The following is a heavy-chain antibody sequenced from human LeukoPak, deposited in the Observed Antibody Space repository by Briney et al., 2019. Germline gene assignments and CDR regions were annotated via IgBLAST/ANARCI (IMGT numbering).Heavy chain of an antibody. CDR3: HCSGGSCYFDY. Sequence: PGGSLRLSCAASGFTVSSNYMSWVRQVPGKGLEWVSVIYSGGSTYYADSVKGRFTISRDNSKNTLYLQMNSLRAEDTAVYYCHCSGGSCYFDYWGQGTLVTVSS. CDR2: IYSGGST. V-gene: IGHV3-53*01. CDR1: GFTVSSNY. J-gene: IGHJ4*02. D-gene: IGHD2-15*01.